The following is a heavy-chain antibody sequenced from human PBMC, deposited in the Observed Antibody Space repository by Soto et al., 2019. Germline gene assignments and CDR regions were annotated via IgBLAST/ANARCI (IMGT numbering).Heavy chain of an antibody. CDR3: ARDITEQWLVRRGNYHDGIDF. D-gene: IGHD6-19*01. CDR1: GDSVSSNSAA. V-gene: IGHV6-1*01. Sequence: SQTLSLTCAISGDSVSSNSAAWNWIRQSPSRGLEWLGRTYYRSKWYNDYAVSVKSRITINPDTSKNQFSLQLNSVTPEDTAVYYCARDITEQWLVRRGNYHDGIDFSGQGITVTVSS. CDR2: TYYRSKWYN. J-gene: IGHJ6*02.